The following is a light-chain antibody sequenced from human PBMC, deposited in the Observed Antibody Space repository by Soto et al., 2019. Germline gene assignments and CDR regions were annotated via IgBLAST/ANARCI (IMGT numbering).Light chain of an antibody. CDR1: QSIRSY. J-gene: IGKJ4*01. Sequence: IQLSQSPSSLSASVGDKVTITCRASQSIRSYLNWVQQKPGKAPKLLIYDASSLQTGVPSRFSGSGSGTDFTLTISSLQPEDFATYYCQQFNNYPLTFGGGTKVDI. CDR3: QQFNNYPLT. CDR2: DAS. V-gene: IGKV1D-13*01.